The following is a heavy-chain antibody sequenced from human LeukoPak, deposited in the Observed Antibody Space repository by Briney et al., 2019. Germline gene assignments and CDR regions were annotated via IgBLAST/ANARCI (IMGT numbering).Heavy chain of an antibody. V-gene: IGHV3-48*01. CDR3: ARDLIVGTTIRYYFDY. CDR1: GFTFSYYS. J-gene: IGHJ4*02. D-gene: IGHD1-26*01. Sequence: GGSLRLSCAASGFTFSYYSMNWVRQAPGKGLEWVSYISDSSDTMYYADSVKGRFTISRDNAKNSLYLQMNSLRAEDTAVYYCARDLIVGTTIRYYFDYWGQGTLVTVSS. CDR2: ISDSSDTM.